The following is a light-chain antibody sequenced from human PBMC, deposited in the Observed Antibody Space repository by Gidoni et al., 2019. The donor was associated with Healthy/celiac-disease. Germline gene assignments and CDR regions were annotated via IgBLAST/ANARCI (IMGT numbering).Light chain of an antibody. CDR1: QSVSSSY. CDR2: GAS. CDR3: QQYGFT. J-gene: IGKJ4*01. Sequence: EIVLTQSPGTLSLSPGERATLSCRASQSVSSSYLAWYQQKPGQAPRLLIYGASSRATGIPDRCSGSGSGTDFTLTISRLEPEDFAVYYCQQYGFTFGGGTKVEIK. V-gene: IGKV3-20*01.